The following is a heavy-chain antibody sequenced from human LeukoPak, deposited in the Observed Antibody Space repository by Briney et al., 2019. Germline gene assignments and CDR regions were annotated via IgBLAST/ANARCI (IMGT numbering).Heavy chain of an antibody. CDR2: IFGGGGTTT. D-gene: IGHD1-26*01. CDR3: ARDATGSSDY. V-gene: IGHV3-48*04. CDR1: GFPFGSYS. J-gene: IGHJ4*02. Sequence: GGSLRLSCAASGFPFGSYSMHWVRQAPGKGLELVSHIFGGGGTTTVYADSVKGRFTVSRDDAKNSLYLQMSSLRAEDTAIYYCARDATGSSDYWGQGTLVTVSS.